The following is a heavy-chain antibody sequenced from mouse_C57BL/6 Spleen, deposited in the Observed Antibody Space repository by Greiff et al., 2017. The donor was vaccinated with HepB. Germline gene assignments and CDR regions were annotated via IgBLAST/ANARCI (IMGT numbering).Heavy chain of an antibody. CDR1: GYTFTSYW. CDR2: IHPNSGST. J-gene: IGHJ2*01. V-gene: IGHV1-64*01. Sequence: QVQLQQPGAELVKPGASVKLSCKASGYTFTSYWMHWVKQRPGQGLEWIGMIHPNSGSTNYNEKYKSKATLTVDKSSSTAYKQLSSLTSEDSAVYYCANGGRRGYFDDWGQGTTLTVSS. CDR3: ANGGRRGYFDD.